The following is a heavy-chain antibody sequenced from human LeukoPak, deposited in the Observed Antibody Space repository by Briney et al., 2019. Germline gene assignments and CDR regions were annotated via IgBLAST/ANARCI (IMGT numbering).Heavy chain of an antibody. CDR2: ISDGGEST. J-gene: IGHJ4*01. CDR3: AKGIGYDTHSFDS. V-gene: IGHV3-23*01. Sequence: QPGGSLRLSCAASGFTFSSYGMTWVRQAPGMGLEWVSSISDGGESTYNADSVKGRFTISRDNSKNTLHVQMHSLRAEDTAVYYCAKGIGYDTHSFDSWGHGTLVTPSS. CDR1: GFTFSSYG. D-gene: IGHD5-12*01.